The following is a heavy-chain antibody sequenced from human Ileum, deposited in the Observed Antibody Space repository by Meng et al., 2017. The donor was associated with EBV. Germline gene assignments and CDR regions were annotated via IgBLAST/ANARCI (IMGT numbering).Heavy chain of an antibody. Sequence: LMHAGVEMKKPGATVEVSCKASGYNFTSYAMNWVRQAPGQRLEWMGWINTGNGETKYSQKFQGRVTLTRDTSASTAYMELSSLRSEDTAVYYCASRPGIAVAGFDYWGQGTLVTVSS. D-gene: IGHD6-19*01. J-gene: IGHJ4*02. CDR3: ASRPGIAVAGFDY. V-gene: IGHV1-3*04. CDR1: GYNFTSYA. CDR2: INTGNGET.